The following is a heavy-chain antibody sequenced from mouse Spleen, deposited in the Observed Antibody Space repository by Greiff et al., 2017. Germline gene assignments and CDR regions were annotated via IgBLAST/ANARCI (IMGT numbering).Heavy chain of an antibody. CDR3: ARLQTARGTWGCAY. V-gene: IGHV1-82*01. J-gene: IGHJ3*01. CDR1: GYAFSSSW. CDR2: IYPGDGDT. D-gene: IGHD3-2*01. Sequence: QVQLQQSGPELVKPGASVKISCKASGYAFSSSWMNWVKQRPGKGLEWIGRIYPGDGDTNYNGKFKGKATLTADKSSSTAYMQLSSLTSEDSAVYWCARLQTARGTWGCAYWGQGTLVTVSA.